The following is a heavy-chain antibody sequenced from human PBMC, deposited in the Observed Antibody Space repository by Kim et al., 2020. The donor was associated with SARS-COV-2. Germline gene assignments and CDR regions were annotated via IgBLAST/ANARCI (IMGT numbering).Heavy chain of an antibody. V-gene: IGHV3-48*02. CDR2: ISSSSSTI. CDR3: AREGYYYDSSGYYHLGY. Sequence: GGSLRLSCAASGFTFSSYSMNWVRQAPGKGLEWVSYISSSSSTIYYADSVKGRFTISRDNAKNSLYLQMNSLRDEDTAVYYCAREGYYYDSSGYYHLGYWGQGTLVTVSS. D-gene: IGHD3-22*01. CDR1: GFTFSSYS. J-gene: IGHJ4*02.